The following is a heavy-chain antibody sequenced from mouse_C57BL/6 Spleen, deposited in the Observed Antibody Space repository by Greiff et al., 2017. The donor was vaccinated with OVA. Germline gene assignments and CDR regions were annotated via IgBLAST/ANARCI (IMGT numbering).Heavy chain of an antibody. J-gene: IGHJ2*01. CDR1: GYTFTSYW. CDR3: ARKGTSTMVYYFDY. D-gene: IGHD2-1*01. Sequence: VKLQQPGAELVMPGASVKLSCKASGYTFTSYWMHWVKQRPGQGLEWIGEIDPSDSYTNYTQKFKGKSTLTVDKSSSTAYMQLSSLTSEDSAVYYCARKGTSTMVYYFDYWGQGTTLTVSS. V-gene: IGHV1-69*01. CDR2: IDPSDSYT.